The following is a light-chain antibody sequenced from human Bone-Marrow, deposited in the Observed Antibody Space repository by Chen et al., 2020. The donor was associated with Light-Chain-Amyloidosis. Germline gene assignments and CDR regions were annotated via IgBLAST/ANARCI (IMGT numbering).Light chain of an antibody. CDR3: QSADISGSFVI. Sequence: SYELTQSPSVSLSPGQTARITCSGDALPNQYAYWYQQKPGQAPVLVIYKDRERPSDIPGRFSGSSSGTKATLIISGVQAEDEADYYCQSADISGSFVIFGGGTKLTVL. J-gene: IGLJ2*01. CDR2: KDR. CDR1: ALPNQY. V-gene: IGLV3-25*03.